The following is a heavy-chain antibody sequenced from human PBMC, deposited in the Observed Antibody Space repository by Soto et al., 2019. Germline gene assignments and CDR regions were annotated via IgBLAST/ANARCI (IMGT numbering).Heavy chain of an antibody. V-gene: IGHV1-69*01. J-gene: IGHJ5*02. D-gene: IGHD1-26*01. CDR2: IIPIFGTA. Sequence: QVQLVQSGAEVKKPGSSVKVSCKASGGTFSSYAISWVQQAPGQGLEWMGGIIPIFGTANYAQKFQGRVTITADESASTAYMELRSLRSEDTAVYYCARDSGSYSNWFDPWGQGTLVTVSS. CDR3: ARDSGSYSNWFDP. CDR1: GGTFSSYA.